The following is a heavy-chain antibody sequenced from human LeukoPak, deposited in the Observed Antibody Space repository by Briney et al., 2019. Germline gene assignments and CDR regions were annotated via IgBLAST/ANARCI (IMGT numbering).Heavy chain of an antibody. CDR2: IWYDGSNK. Sequence: PGGSLRLSCAASGFTFSSYGMHWVRQAPGKGLEWGAVIWYDGSNKYYADSVKGRFTISRDNSKNTLYLQMNSLRAEDTAVYYCARGKYQLLSYWFDPWGQGTLVTVSS. CDR3: ARGKYQLLSYWFDP. V-gene: IGHV3-33*01. CDR1: GFTFSSYG. J-gene: IGHJ5*02. D-gene: IGHD2-2*01.